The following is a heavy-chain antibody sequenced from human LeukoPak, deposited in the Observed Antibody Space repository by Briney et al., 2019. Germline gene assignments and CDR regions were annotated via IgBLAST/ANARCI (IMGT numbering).Heavy chain of an antibody. Sequence: SETLSLTCTVSGYSISSGYYWSWIRQPPGKGLEWIGEINHSGSTNYNPSLKSRVTISVDTSKNQFSLKLSSVTAADTAVYSCARGSVRGEFDPWGQGTLVTVSS. CDR2: INHSGST. D-gene: IGHD3-10*01. V-gene: IGHV4-38-2*02. CDR3: ARGSVRGEFDP. CDR1: GYSISSGYY. J-gene: IGHJ5*02.